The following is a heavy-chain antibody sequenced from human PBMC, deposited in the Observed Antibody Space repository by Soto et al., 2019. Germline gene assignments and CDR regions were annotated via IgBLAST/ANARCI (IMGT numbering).Heavy chain of an antibody. V-gene: IGHV2-5*02. J-gene: IGHJ4*02. CDR1: GFSLNTRDVG. D-gene: IGHD3-16*01. CDR3: XHCRGGVASF. CDR2: GYWDDDK. Sequence: QITLNESGPALVKPTQTLTLTCTFSGFSLNTRDVGVGWIRQPPGKALEWLGVGYWDDDKTYSPSLKSRITXXXXXXXXXXXXXXXXXXXXXXXXXXXXHCRGGVASFWGQGTLVTVSS.